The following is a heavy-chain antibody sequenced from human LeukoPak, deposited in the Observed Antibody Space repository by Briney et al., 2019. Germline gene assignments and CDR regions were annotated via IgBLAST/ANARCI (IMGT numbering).Heavy chain of an antibody. CDR3: ARAGGSTWYVSLYY. J-gene: IGHJ4*02. CDR1: GDTFSSNV. CDR2: IIPIIGTP. D-gene: IGHD6-13*01. Sequence: ASVKVSCKASGDTFSSNVISWVRQAPGQGLEWMGRIIPIIGTPDYAQKFQGRVTITADKSTNTAYMELASLKSEDTAVYYCARAGGSTWYVSLYYWGQGTLVTVSS. V-gene: IGHV1-69*04.